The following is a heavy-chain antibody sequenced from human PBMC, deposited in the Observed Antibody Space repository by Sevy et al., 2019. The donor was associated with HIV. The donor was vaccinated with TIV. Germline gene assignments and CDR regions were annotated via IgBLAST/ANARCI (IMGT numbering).Heavy chain of an antibody. CDR3: ARARGYSGYDWGNWFDP. CDR2: ISSSGSTI. V-gene: IGHV3-11*04. CDR1: GFTLSDYY. D-gene: IGHD5-12*01. Sequence: GGSLRLSCAASGFTLSDYYMTWIRQAPGKGLEWLSYISSSGSTISYADSVKGRFTISMDNAKNSLYLQMNSLRAEDTAVYYCARARGYSGYDWGNWFDPWGQGTLVTVSS. J-gene: IGHJ5*02.